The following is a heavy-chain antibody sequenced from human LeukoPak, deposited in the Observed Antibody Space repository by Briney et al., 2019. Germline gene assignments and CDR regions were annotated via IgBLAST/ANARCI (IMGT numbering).Heavy chain of an antibody. D-gene: IGHD6-19*01. Sequence: GGSLRLSCAASGFTFSSYWMNWVRQAPGKGLEWVANIKHDASEKHYVDSVKGRFTISRDNAKNSLYLQMNSLRAEDTAVYYCARVRSGYYLDYWGQGTLVTVSS. CDR1: GFTFSSYW. CDR2: IKHDASEK. V-gene: IGHV3-7*03. CDR3: ARVRSGYYLDY. J-gene: IGHJ4*02.